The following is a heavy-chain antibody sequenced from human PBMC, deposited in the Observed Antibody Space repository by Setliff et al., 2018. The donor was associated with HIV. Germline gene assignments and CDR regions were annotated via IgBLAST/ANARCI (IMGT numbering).Heavy chain of an antibody. J-gene: IGHJ4*02. CDR1: GFTFSTYW. Sequence: GGSLSLSCAASGFTFSTYWRSWVRQAPGKGTEWVANIRQDGGEAYYVDSVSGRFTISRDNAKNSLDLEMRYLRGDDTAIYYCTRCAAGPYCRNSFEYWGRGALVTVSS. V-gene: IGHV3-7*03. D-gene: IGHD2-15*01. CDR3: TRCAAGPYCRNSFEY. CDR2: IRQDGGEA.